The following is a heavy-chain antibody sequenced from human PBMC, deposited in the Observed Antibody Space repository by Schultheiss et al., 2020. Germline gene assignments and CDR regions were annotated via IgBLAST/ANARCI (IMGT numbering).Heavy chain of an antibody. CDR2: IKQDGSEK. V-gene: IGHV3-7*03. D-gene: IGHD4-11*01. Sequence: GGSLRLSCAASGFTVSSNYMSWVRQAPGKGLEWVANIKQDGSEKYYVDSVKGRFTISRDNPKNTLYLQMNSLRAEDTAVYYCARDPGRTTALDPWGQGTLVNVYS. J-gene: IGHJ5*02. CDR1: GFTVSSNY. CDR3: ARDPGRTTALDP.